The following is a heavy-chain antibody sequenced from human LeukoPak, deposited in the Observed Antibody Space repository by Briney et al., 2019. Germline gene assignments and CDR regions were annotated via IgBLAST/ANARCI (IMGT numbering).Heavy chain of an antibody. V-gene: IGHV4-39*07. Sequence: AETLSLTCTLSGGSISSTTYYWGWIRQPPGKGLEWIGEIKHSGYTNHNPSLKSRVTISIDTSKNQFSLKLSSVTAADTAVYYCARGEIRRYYNGSGSYYKPPGYYYYFDMDVWGQGTTVTVSS. CDR1: GGSISSTTYY. J-gene: IGHJ6*02. CDR2: IKHSGYT. CDR3: ARGEIRRYYNGSGSYYKPPGYYYYFDMDV. D-gene: IGHD3-10*01.